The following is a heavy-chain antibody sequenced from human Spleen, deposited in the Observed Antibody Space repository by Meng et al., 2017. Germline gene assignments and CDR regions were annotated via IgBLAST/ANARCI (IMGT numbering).Heavy chain of an antibody. CDR1: GGSVRSGSYY. V-gene: IGHV4-61*01. CDR3: ASSSTSPASYFFDF. D-gene: IGHD6-6*01. Sequence: ESLNISCTVSGGSVRSGSYYWSWIRQPPGKGLEWIGHIYYSGSTNYNPSLKSRVTISVDTSKNQFSLKLSSVTAADTAVYFYASSSTSPASYFFDFWGQGTLVTVSS. J-gene: IGHJ4*01. CDR2: IYYSGST.